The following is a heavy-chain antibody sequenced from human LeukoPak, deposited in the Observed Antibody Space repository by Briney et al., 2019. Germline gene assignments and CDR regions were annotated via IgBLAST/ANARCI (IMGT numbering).Heavy chain of an antibody. CDR2: ISYSGNT. D-gene: IGHD6-13*01. J-gene: IGHJ4*02. CDR1: GVSISSVGYY. CDR3: ARGKRGYSSSWYDY. Sequence: PSQTLSLTCTVSGVSISSVGYYWSWIRQYPGKGLEWIGYISYSGNTYYNPSLKSRVSISVDTSKTQFSLNLSSVTAADTALYYCARGKRGYSSSWYDYWGQGTLVTVSS. V-gene: IGHV4-31*03.